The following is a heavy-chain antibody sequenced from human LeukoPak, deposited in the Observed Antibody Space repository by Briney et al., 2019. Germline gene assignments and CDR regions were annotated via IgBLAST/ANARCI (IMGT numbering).Heavy chain of an antibody. D-gene: IGHD6-19*01. CDR3: AKMAVAGHFDY. Sequence: GGSLRLSCAGSGFTFSNYGMTWVRQAPGKGLEWVSAISGRGDSTRYGESVKGRFTISRDNSKNTPYLQMNSLRAEDTAVYYCAKMAVAGHFDYWGQGTLVTVSS. CDR2: ISGRGDST. V-gene: IGHV3-23*01. J-gene: IGHJ4*02. CDR1: GFTFSNYG.